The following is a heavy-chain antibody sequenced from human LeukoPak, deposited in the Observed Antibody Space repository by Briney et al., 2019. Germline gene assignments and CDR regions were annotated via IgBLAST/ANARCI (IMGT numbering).Heavy chain of an antibody. CDR3: ARTLAEPGWLYFNY. CDR1: WVPMSCHF. D-gene: IGHD6-19*01. V-gene: IGHV4-59*07. CDR2: IYYRGII. J-gene: IGHJ4*02. Sequence: SDTLPHTRPVWWVPMSCHFWIELPQPPGKILEGVGYIYYRGIINHHLFLTSRVSTLVDTSKNQYSLKLSSVNAADTAGHYCARTLAEPGWLYFNYWGQGTLVTVRS.